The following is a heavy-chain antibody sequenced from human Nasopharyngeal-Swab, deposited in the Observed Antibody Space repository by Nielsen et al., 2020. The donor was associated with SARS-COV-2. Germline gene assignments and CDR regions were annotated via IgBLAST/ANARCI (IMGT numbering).Heavy chain of an antibody. D-gene: IGHD4-17*01. Sequence: SETLSLTCAVYGGPFSGYYWSWIRQPPGKGLEWIGEINHSGSTNYNPSLKSRVTISVDTSKNQFSLKLSSVTAADTAVYYCARGHDYGDYATYDYWGQGTLVTVSS. CDR3: ARGHDYGDYATYDY. CDR2: INHSGST. J-gene: IGHJ4*02. V-gene: IGHV4-34*01. CDR1: GGPFSGYY.